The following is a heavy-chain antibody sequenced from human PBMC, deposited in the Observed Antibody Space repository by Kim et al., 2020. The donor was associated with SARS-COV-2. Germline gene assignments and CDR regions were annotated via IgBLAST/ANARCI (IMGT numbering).Heavy chain of an antibody. D-gene: IGHD2-21*02. CDR1: GFTFSSYG. CDR2: IWYDGSNK. J-gene: IGHJ6*02. CDR3: ARWVTSSYYYGMDV. V-gene: IGHV3-33*01. Sequence: GGSLRLSCAASGFTFSSYGMHWVRQAPGKGLEWVAVIWYDGSNKYYADSVKGRFTISRDNSKNTLYLQMNSLRAEDTAVYYCARWVTSSYYYGMDVWGQGTTVTVSS.